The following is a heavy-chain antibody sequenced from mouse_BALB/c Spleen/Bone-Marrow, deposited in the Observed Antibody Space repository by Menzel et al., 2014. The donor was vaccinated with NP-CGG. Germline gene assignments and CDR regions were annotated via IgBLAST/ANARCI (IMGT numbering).Heavy chain of an antibody. CDR1: GYTFTDYA. D-gene: IGHD3-2*01. CDR3: ARGRQLGLRSFAY. Sequence: VQLQQSGPELVRPGVSVKISCKGSGYTFTDYAMHWVKQSHAKSLEWIGVISTYSGNTNYNQKFKGKATMTADKSSSTAYMELARLTSEDSAIDYCARGRQLGLRSFAYWGQGTLVTVPA. J-gene: IGHJ3*01. CDR2: ISTYSGNT. V-gene: IGHV1-67*01.